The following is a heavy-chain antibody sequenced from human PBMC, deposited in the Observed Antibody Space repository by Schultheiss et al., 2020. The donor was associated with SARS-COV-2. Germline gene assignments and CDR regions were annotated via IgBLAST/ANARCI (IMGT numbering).Heavy chain of an antibody. Sequence: SETLSLTCAVYGGSFSGYYWSWIRQPPGKGLEWIGEIYHSGSTNYNPSLKSRVTISVDTSKNQFSLKLSSVTAADTAVYYCARGLYSSIGSGYSADGYWGQGTLVTVSS. CDR3: ARGLYSSIGSGYSADGY. V-gene: IGHV4-34*01. J-gene: IGHJ4*02. CDR2: IYHSGST. D-gene: IGHD3-22*01. CDR1: GGSFSGYY.